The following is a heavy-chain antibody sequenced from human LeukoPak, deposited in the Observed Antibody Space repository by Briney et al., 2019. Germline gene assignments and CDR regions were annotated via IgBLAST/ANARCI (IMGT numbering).Heavy chain of an antibody. CDR3: ARVTNSGSYSYDAFDI. J-gene: IGHJ3*02. Sequence: ASVKVSCKASGYTFTSYGISWVRQAPGQGLEWMGWISAYNGNTNYAQKLQGRVTMTTDTSTSTAHMELRSLRSDDTAVYYCARVTNSGSYSYDAFDIWGQGTMVTVSS. CDR1: GYTFTSYG. CDR2: ISAYNGNT. V-gene: IGHV1-18*01. D-gene: IGHD3-10*01.